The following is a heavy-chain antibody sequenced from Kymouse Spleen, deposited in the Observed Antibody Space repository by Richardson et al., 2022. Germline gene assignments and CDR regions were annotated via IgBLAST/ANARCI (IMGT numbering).Heavy chain of an antibody. D-gene: IGHD6-19*01. CDR2: IWYDGSNK. J-gene: IGHJ4*02. CDR3: ARVRSSGWYDY. Sequence: QVQLVESGGGVVQPGRSLRLSCAASGFTFSSYGMHWVRQAPGKGLEWVAVIWYDGSNKYYADSVKGRFTISRDNSKNTLYLQMNSLRAEDTAVYYCARVRSSGWYDYWGQGTLVTVSS. V-gene: IGHV3-33*01. CDR1: GFTFSSYG.